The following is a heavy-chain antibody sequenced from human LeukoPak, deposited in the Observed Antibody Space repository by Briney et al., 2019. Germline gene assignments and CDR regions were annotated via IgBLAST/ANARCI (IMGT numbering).Heavy chain of an antibody. CDR3: AGGDQGYDYGDYVVFDY. D-gene: IGHD4-17*01. CDR1: GGSFSGYY. Sequence: SETLSLTCAVYGGSFSGYYWSWIRQPPGKGLEWIGEINHSGSTNYNPSLKSRVTISVDKSKNQFSLKLSSVTSADTAVYYFAGGDQGYDYGDYVVFDYWGQGTLVTVSS. J-gene: IGHJ4*02. CDR2: INHSGST. V-gene: IGHV4-34*01.